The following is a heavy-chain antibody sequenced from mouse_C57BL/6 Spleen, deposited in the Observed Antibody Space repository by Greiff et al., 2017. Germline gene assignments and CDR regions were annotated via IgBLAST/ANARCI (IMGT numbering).Heavy chain of an antibody. Sequence: VQLQQSGPGLVQPSQSLSITCTVSGFSLTSYGVHWVRQSPGKGLEWLGVIWSGGSTDYNAAFISRLSISKDNSKSQVFFKMNSLQADDTAIYYCASDYDGAMDYWGQGTSVTVSS. D-gene: IGHD2-4*01. CDR2: IWSGGST. CDR1: GFSLTSYG. V-gene: IGHV2-2*01. CDR3: ASDYDGAMDY. J-gene: IGHJ4*01.